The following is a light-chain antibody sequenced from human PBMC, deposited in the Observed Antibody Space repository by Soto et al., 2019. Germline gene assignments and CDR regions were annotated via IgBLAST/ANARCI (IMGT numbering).Light chain of an antibody. CDR3: CSYAGSYTLA. Sequence: QSALTQPRSVSGSPGQSVTISCTGTSSDIGGYNYVSWYQQLPGKAPKLLIYDVSKWPSGVPDRFSGSKSGNTASLTISVLQAEDEADHYCCSYAGSYTLAFGGGTKLTV. J-gene: IGLJ2*01. V-gene: IGLV2-11*01. CDR2: DVS. CDR1: SSDIGGYNY.